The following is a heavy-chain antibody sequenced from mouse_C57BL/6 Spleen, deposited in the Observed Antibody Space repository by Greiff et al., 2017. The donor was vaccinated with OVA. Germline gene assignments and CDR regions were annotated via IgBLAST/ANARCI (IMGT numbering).Heavy chain of an antibody. J-gene: IGHJ1*03. D-gene: IGHD1-1*01. CDR1: GFSLTSYG. CDR2: IWSGGST. Sequence: VQVVESGPGLVQPSQSLSITCTVSGFSLTSYGVHWVRQSPGKGLEWLGVIWSGGSTDYNAAFISRLSISKDNSKSQVFFKMNSLQADDTAIYYCARLPIYYGSSYDWYFDVWGTGTTVTVSS. CDR3: ARLPIYYGSSYDWYFDV. V-gene: IGHV2-2*01.